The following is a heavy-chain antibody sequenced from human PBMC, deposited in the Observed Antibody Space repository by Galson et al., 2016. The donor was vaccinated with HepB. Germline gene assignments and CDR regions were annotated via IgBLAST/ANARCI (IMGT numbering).Heavy chain of an antibody. CDR1: GGSFSSYG. CDR3: AGEMHSSGSLDD. V-gene: IGHV1-69*13. J-gene: IGHJ4*02. Sequence: SVKVSCKASGGSFSSYGINWVRQAPGQGLEWMGGIIPISGKTNSAQKFQDRVTISADESSSTAYMELSSLRSDDTAVYYCAGEMHSSGSLDDWGQGTLVTVSS. D-gene: IGHD3-22*01. CDR2: IIPISGKT.